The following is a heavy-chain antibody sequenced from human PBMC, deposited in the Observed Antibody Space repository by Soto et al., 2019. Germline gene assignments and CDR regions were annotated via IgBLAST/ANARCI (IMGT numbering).Heavy chain of an antibody. V-gene: IGHV1-2*04. J-gene: IGHJ6*02. CDR1: GYTFTGYY. D-gene: IGHD2-2*01. CDR2: INPNSGGT. CDR3: ARDRVPAAIRGYYYYYYGMDV. Sequence: ASVKVSCKASGYTFTGYYMHWVRQAPGQGLEWMGWINPNSGGTNYAQKFQGWVTMTRDTSISTAYMELSRLRSDDTAVYYCARDRVPAAIRGYYYYYYGMDVWGQGTTVTVSS.